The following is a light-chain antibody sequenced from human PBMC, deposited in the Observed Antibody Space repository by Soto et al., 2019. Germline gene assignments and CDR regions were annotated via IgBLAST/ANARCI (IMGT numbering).Light chain of an antibody. CDR2: EVS. V-gene: IGLV2-14*01. CDR1: SNDVGSYDF. Sequence: QSALTQPASVPGSPGQSITISCTGTSNDVGSYDFVSWYRQQPGKAPKLLIYEVSNRPSGVSHRFSGSKSDNTASLTISGLQSEDEADYYCSSSTNFTNLVLGHGTKAT. J-gene: IGLJ1*01. CDR3: SSSTNFTNLV.